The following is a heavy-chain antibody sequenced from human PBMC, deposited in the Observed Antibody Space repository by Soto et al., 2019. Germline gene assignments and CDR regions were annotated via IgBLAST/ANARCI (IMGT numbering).Heavy chain of an antibody. V-gene: IGHV1-69*12. CDR1: GGTFRNSA. CDR3: ARDNDRPQLGGNYYYILDV. CDR2: IMSIFRTP. J-gene: IGHJ6*02. Sequence: QVQLEQSGAEVKKPGSSVKVSCKASGGTFRNSAISWVRQAPGQGLEWMGGIMSIFRTPDYAQKFQGRVTITADEATSTAYMELSGLRSDDTAVYFCARDNDRPQLGGNYYYILDVWGHGTTVTVSS. D-gene: IGHD1-1*01.